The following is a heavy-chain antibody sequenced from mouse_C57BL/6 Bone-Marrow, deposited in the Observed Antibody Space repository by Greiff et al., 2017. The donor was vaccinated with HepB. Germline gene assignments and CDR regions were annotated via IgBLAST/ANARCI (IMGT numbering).Heavy chain of an antibody. CDR1: GFTFSSYG. V-gene: IGHV5-6*01. J-gene: IGHJ4*01. Sequence: EVQLVESGGDLVKPGGSLKLSCAASGFTFSSYGMSWVRQTPDKRLEWVATISSGGSYTYYPDSVKGRFTISRDNAKNTLYLQMSSLKSEDTAMYYCARLLYAMDYWGQGTSVTVSS. CDR3: ARLLYAMDY. CDR2: ISSGGSYT.